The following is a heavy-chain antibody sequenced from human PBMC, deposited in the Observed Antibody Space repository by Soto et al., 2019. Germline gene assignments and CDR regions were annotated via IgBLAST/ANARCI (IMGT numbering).Heavy chain of an antibody. CDR1: GYSFTSYA. V-gene: IGHV1-3*01. CDR3: ATSYGSGYRAFDY. J-gene: IGHJ4*02. CDR2: INAGNGNT. D-gene: IGHD3-10*01. Sequence: ASVKVSCKASGYSFTSYATYWVRQAPGQRLEWMGWINAGNGNTKYSQKFQGRVTITRDTSASTAYMELSSLRSEDTAFYYCATSYGSGYRAFDYWGQGALVTVSS.